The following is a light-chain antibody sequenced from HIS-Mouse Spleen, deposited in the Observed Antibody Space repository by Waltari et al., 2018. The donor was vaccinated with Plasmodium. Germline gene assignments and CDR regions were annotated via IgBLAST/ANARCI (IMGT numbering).Light chain of an antibody. CDR1: QSVSSN. CDR2: GAS. J-gene: IGKJ1*01. Sequence: EIVMMQSPATLSVSPGERATLPCRSSQSVSSNLAWYQQKPGQAPRLLIYGASTRATGIPARFSGSGSGTEFTLTISSMQSEDFAVYYCQQYNNWPRGTFGQGTKVEIK. CDR3: QQYNNWPRGT. V-gene: IGKV3-15*01.